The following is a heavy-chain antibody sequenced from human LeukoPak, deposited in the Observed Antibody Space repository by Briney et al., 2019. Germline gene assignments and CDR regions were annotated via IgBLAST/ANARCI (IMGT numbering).Heavy chain of an antibody. CDR2: THYSRGA. J-gene: IGHJ3*02. Sequence: PSQTLSLTCTVSGGSISSPNYFWSWPRQHPGKGLEWIAYTHYSRGAYYNPSLESRVTMSVDSSKNQFSLKLSSVTAADTALYYCAREVDVPSTSDAFDIWGQGTMVTVSS. CDR1: GGSISSPNYF. CDR3: AREVDVPSTSDAFDI. D-gene: IGHD2-2*01. V-gene: IGHV4-31*03.